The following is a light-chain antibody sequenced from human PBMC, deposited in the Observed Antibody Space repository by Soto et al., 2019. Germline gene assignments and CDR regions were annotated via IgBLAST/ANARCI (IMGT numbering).Light chain of an antibody. V-gene: IGKV3-20*01. CDR2: GAS. CDR1: QSVSSTY. J-gene: IGKJ2*01. CDR3: QHYGSSLYT. Sequence: EFVLTQSPGTLSLSPGERATLSCRASQSVSSTYLAWYQHKPGQAPRLLIYGASSRAAGIPDRFSGSGSGTDFTLTISGLEPEDFAVYYCQHYGSSLYTFGQGTKLEIK.